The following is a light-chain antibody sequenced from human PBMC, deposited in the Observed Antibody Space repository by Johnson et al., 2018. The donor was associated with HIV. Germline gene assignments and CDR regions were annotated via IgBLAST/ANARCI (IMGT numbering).Light chain of an antibody. CDR1: SSNIGNNF. CDR2: DPD. V-gene: IGLV1-51*01. J-gene: IGLJ1*01. CDR3: GTWDNSLSAGV. Sequence: QSVLTQPPSVSAAPGQKVTVSCSGSSSNIGNNFVSWYQQVPGTAPKLLIYDPDKRPSGIPDRFSGSKSGTSATLGISGLQTGDEADYYCGTWDNSLSAGVFGSGTKVTVL.